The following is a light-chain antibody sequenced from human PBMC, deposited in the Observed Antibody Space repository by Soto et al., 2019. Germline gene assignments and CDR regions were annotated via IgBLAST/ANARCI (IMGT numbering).Light chain of an antibody. CDR3: QLRYFWPPLT. CDR2: DAS. J-gene: IGKJ4*01. CDR1: QFDGTY. V-gene: IGKV3-11*01. Sequence: EVVLTQSPATLSLSPGESATLYCRASQFDGTYLAWYQQKPGQPPRLLIYDASNGAPGVPDRFSGSGSGTEFTLTIASLEPDDFALYYCQLRYFWPPLTFGAGTRV.